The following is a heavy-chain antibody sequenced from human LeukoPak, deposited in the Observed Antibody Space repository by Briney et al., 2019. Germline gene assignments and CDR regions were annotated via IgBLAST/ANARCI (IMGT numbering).Heavy chain of an antibody. CDR3: ARVDGDGYNIPDY. J-gene: IGHJ4*02. CDR2: INHSGNT. CDR1: GESSSSYY. V-gene: IGHV4-34*01. D-gene: IGHD5-24*01. Sequence: SETLSLTCAVYGESSSSYYWSWIRQPPGKGLEWIGEINHSGNTNYNPSLKSRVTISVDTSKNQFSLKQSSVTAADTAVYYCARVDGDGYNIPDYWGQGTLVTVSS.